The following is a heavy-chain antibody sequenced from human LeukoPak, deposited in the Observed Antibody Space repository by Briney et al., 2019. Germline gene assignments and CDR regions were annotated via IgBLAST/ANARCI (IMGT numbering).Heavy chain of an antibody. CDR1: GFTFSSYS. CDR3: ARDGSLYSSSLDAFDI. Sequence: PGGSLRLSCAASGFTFSSYSMNWVRQAPGKGLEWVSSISSSSSYIYYADSVKGRFTISRDNAKNSLYLQMNSLRAEDTAVYYCARDGSLYSSSLDAFDIWGQGTMVTVSS. CDR2: ISSSSSYI. D-gene: IGHD6-13*01. V-gene: IGHV3-21*01. J-gene: IGHJ3*02.